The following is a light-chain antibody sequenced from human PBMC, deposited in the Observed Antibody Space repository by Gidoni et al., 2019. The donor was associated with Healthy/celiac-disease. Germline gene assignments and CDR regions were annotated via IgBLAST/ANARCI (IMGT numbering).Light chain of an antibody. CDR3: SSYTSSSNVV. Sequence: QSALTQPASVPGSPGQSITISCTGTSSDVGGYNYVSWYQQHPGKAPKLMIYDVSNRPSGVSNRFSGSKSGNTASLTISGLQAEDEADYYCSSYTSSSNVVFGGGTKLTVL. V-gene: IGLV2-14*01. CDR2: DVS. CDR1: SSDVGGYNY. J-gene: IGLJ2*01.